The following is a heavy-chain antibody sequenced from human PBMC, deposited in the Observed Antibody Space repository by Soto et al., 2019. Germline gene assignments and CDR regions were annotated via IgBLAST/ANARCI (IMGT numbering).Heavy chain of an antibody. CDR1: GYTFTRSG. J-gene: IGHJ6*02. Sequence: ASVKVSCKASGYTFTRSGISWVRQAPGQGLEWMGWISTYNGDTNYAQTFQGRVTMTTDTSTSTVHMEVMSLRSDDTAVYYCAREGVAPYYYYGMDVWGQGTTVTVSS. V-gene: IGHV1-18*01. CDR2: ISTYNGDT. D-gene: IGHD5-12*01. CDR3: AREGVAPYYYYGMDV.